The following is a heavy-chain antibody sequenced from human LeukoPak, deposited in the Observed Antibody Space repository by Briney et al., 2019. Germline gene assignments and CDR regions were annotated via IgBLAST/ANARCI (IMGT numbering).Heavy chain of an antibody. Sequence: ASVKVSCKASRYTFTSYYMHWVRQAPGQGLEWMGCMYPHTGNTGYAQKFQGRVTMTRDTSISTAYMELSSLRSDDTAVYYCARKFLGSWGYYFDYWGQGTLVTVSS. V-gene: IGHV1-8*02. CDR3: ARKFLGSWGYYFDY. CDR2: MYPHTGNT. D-gene: IGHD3-16*01. CDR1: RYTFTSYY. J-gene: IGHJ4*02.